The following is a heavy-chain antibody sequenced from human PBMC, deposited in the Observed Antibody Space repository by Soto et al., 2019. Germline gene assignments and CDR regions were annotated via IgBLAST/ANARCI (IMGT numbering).Heavy chain of an antibody. CDR2: IYSGGST. CDR3: AREARDYDFWSGTSVPYYYGMDV. Sequence: GGSLRLSCAASGFTVSSNYMSWVRQAPGKGLEWVSVIYSGGSTYYADSVKGRFTISRDNSKNTLYLQMNSLRAEDTAVYYCAREARDYDFWSGTSVPYYYGMDVWGQGTTVTVSS. D-gene: IGHD3-3*01. V-gene: IGHV3-53*01. J-gene: IGHJ6*02. CDR1: GFTVSSNY.